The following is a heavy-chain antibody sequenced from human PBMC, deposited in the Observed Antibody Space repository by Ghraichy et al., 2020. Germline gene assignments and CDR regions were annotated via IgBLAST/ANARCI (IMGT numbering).Heavy chain of an antibody. V-gene: IGHV4-59*01. J-gene: IGHJ6*02. CDR3: ARASPSPHYLAGGMDV. CDR1: GGSISSYY. Sequence: SQTLSLTCTVSGGSISSYYWSWIRQPPGKGLEWIGYIYYSGSTNYNPSLKSRVTISVDTSKNQFSLKLSSVTAADTAVYYCARASPSPHYLAGGMDVWGQGTTVTVSS. CDR2: IYYSGST. D-gene: IGHD1-26*01.